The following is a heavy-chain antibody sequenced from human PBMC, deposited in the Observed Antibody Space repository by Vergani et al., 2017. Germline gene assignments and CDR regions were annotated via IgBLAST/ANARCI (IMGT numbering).Heavy chain of an antibody. CDR1: GFTFIIPS. D-gene: IGHD5-24*01. CDR3: GRGSDNYN. J-gene: IGHJ4*02. V-gene: IGHV3-23*01. CDR2: IKNTGYST. Sequence: QLLQSEGAVVQPGGSLRLSCVASGFTFIIPSMSWVRQGHGQGLDWVSSIKNTGYSTHYADSVKGLFTISRDNSKNTLYLQMNSLRVEDTAVYYCGRGSDNYNWGQGTLVTVSS.